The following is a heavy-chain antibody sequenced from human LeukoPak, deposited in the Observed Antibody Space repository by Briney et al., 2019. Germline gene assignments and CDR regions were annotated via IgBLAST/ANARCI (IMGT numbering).Heavy chain of an antibody. J-gene: IGHJ4*02. V-gene: IGHV5-51*04. CDR2: IYPGDSDT. CDR3: ARRVAVAGQIDY. Sequence: GESLKISCHGSGYRFTSCWIGWVRQMPGKGLEWMGIIYPGDSDTRYSPSFQGQVTISADKPISTAYLQWSSLKASDTAMYYCARRVAVAGQIDYWGQGTLVTVSS. D-gene: IGHD6-19*01. CDR1: GYRFTSCW.